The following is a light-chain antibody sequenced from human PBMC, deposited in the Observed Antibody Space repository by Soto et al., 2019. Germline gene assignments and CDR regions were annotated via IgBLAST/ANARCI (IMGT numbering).Light chain of an antibody. CDR2: EVS. V-gene: IGLV2-14*01. J-gene: IGLJ1*01. CDR3: YSYRCSYTRV. CDR1: SSDVVGYNF. Sequence: QSVLTQPASVSGSPGQSITISCTGTSSDVVGYNFVSWYQQHPGRAPKLLIYEVSRRRSGVSNRFSGSKSGDTASLTISGLQAEDEADYYCYSYRCSYTRVFGTWTKVTVL.